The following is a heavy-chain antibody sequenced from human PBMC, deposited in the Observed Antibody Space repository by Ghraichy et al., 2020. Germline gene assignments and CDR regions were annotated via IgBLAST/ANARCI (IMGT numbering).Heavy chain of an antibody. CDR2: IWYDGSNK. CDR1: GFTFSSYG. J-gene: IGHJ4*02. D-gene: IGHD5-18*01. V-gene: IGHV3-33*01. Sequence: LSLTCAASGFTFSSYGMHWVRQAPGKGLEWVAVIWYDGSNKYYADSVKGRFTISRDNSKNTLYLQMNSLRAEDTAVYYCARDMTRHTAMVSDCLPYWGQGTLVTVSS. CDR3: ARDMTRHTAMVSDCLPY.